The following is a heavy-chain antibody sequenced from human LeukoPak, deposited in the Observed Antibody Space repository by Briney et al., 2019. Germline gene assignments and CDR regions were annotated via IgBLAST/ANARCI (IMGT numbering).Heavy chain of an antibody. CDR3: ARARYCSSTSCPDY. D-gene: IGHD2-2*01. J-gene: IGHJ4*02. CDR2: ISSSGSTI. Sequence: GGSLRLSCAASGFTFSSYEMNWVRQAPGEGLEWVSYISSSGSTIYYADSVKGRFTISRDNAKNSLYLQMNSLRAEDTAVYYCARARYCSSTSCPDYWGQGTLVTVSS. CDR1: GFTFSSYE. V-gene: IGHV3-48*03.